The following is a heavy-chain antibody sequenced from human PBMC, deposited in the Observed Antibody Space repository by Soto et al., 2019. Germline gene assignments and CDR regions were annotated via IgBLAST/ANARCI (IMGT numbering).Heavy chain of an antibody. D-gene: IGHD1-26*01. CDR1: GGSISSHY. V-gene: IGHV4-59*11. CDR3: ARDGREASGMDV. Sequence: SDTLSLTCTVSGGSISSHYWSWVRQAPGKGLEWIGHIYYRGSTSYNPSLRSRSTISVDTSNNQFSLKLNSVTTADTAVYYCARDGREASGMDVWGQGTKVTVSS. J-gene: IGHJ6*02. CDR2: IYYRGST.